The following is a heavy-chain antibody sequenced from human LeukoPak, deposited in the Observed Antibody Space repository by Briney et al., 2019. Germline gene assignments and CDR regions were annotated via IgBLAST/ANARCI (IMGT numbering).Heavy chain of an antibody. CDR1: GFTFSSYA. Sequence: PGGSLRLSCAASGFTFSSYAMSWVRQAPGKGLEWVSYITSSSSSIYYADSVKGRFTISRDNAKNSLYLQMNSLRAEGTAVYYCARDNMGFDYWGQGTLVTVYS. CDR3: ARDNMGFDY. V-gene: IGHV3-48*01. D-gene: IGHD2/OR15-2a*01. J-gene: IGHJ4*02. CDR2: ITSSSSSI.